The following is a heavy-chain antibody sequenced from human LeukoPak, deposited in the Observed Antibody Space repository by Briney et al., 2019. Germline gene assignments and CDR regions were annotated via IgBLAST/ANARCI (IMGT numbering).Heavy chain of an antibody. V-gene: IGHV1-69*06. CDR1: GGTFSSYA. D-gene: IGHD3-9*01. CDR3: AREGSYDILTGYSRSFDAFDI. CDR2: IIPIFGTA. J-gene: IGHJ3*02. Sequence: SVKVSCKASGGTFSSYAISWVRQAPGQGLEWMGGIIPIFGTANYAQKFQGRVTITADKSTSTAYMELSSLRSEDTAVYYCAREGSYDILTGYSRSFDAFDIWGQGTMVTVSS.